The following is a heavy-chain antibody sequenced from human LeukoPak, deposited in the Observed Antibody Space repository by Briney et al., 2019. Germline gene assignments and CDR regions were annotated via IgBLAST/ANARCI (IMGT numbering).Heavy chain of an antibody. V-gene: IGHV4-34*01. Sequence: SETLSLTCAVYGGSFSGYYWSWIRQPPGKGLEWIGEINHSGSTNYNPSLKSRVTISVDTSKNQFSLKLSSVTAADTAVYYCARDLLIWGQGTMVTVSS. D-gene: IGHD2-21*01. CDR3: ARDLLI. CDR1: GGSFSGYY. CDR2: INHSGST. J-gene: IGHJ3*02.